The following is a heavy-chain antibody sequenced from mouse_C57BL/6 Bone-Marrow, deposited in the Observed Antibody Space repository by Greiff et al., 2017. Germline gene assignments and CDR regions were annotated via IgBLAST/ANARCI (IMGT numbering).Heavy chain of an antibody. Sequence: QVQLQQSGAELAKPGASVKLSCKASGYTFTSYWMHWVKQRPGQGLEWIGYINPSRGYTKYNPKFKDKATLTADKSSSTAYMQLSSLTYEDSAVYYCARVTTVPYYAMDYWGQGTSVTVSS. D-gene: IGHD1-1*01. V-gene: IGHV1-7*01. CDR3: ARVTTVPYYAMDY. CDR1: GYTFTSYW. CDR2: INPSRGYT. J-gene: IGHJ4*01.